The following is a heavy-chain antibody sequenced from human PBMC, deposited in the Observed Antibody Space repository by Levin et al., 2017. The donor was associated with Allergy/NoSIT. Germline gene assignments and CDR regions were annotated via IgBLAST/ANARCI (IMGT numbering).Heavy chain of an antibody. CDR3: ARGLYQLLTYGAFDI. D-gene: IGHD2-2*01. J-gene: IGHJ3*02. CDR2: ISYDGSNK. V-gene: IGHV3-30-3*01. CDR1: GFTFSSYA. Sequence: PGGSLRLSCAASGFTFSSYAVHWVRQAPGKGLEWVAVISYDGSNKYYADSVKGRFTISRDNSKNTLYLQMNSLRAEDTAVYYCARGLYQLLTYGAFDIWGQGTMVTVSS.